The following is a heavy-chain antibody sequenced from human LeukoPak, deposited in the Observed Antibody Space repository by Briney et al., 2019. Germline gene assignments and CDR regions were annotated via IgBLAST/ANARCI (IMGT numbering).Heavy chain of an antibody. CDR2: IYCSGST. J-gene: IGHJ4*02. D-gene: IGHD1/OR15-1a*01. CDR3: VRREVGTMLDF. V-gene: IGHV4-59*08. Sequence: SETLSLTYTVSGGSISSYYWSWIRQPPGKGLEWIGYIYCSGSTNYNPSLKSRVTISVDTSKNQFSLKLSSVAAADTAVYYCVRREVGTMLDFWGQGTLVTVSS. CDR1: GGSISSYY.